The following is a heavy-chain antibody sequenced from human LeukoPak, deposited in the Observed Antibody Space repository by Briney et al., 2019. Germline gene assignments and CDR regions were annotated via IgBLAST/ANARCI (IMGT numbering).Heavy chain of an antibody. D-gene: IGHD6-13*01. V-gene: IGHV1-69*05. CDR1: GGTFSSYA. CDR2: IIPIFGTA. J-gene: IGHJ4*02. CDR3: ASHSGVIATPPDY. Sequence: GASVKVSCKASGGTFSSYAISWVRQAPGQGLEWMGGIIPIFGTANYAQKFQGRVTITTDESTSTAYMELSSLRSEETAVYYCASHSGVIATPPDYWGQGTLVTVSS.